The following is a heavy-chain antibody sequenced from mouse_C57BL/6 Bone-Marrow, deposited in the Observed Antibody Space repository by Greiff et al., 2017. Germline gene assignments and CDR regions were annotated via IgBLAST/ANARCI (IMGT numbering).Heavy chain of an antibody. V-gene: IGHV1-85*01. J-gene: IGHJ3*01. CDR1: GYTFTSYE. CDR3: ARADDYDGASWFAY. CDR2: IYPRDGST. Sequence: QVQLQQSGPELVKPGASVKLSCKASGYTFTSYEINWVKQRPGQGLEWIGWIYPRDGSTKYNETFKGKATLTVETSSSTAYMELHSLPSEDSAFYFCARADDYDGASWFAYWGQGTLVTVSA. D-gene: IGHD2-4*01.